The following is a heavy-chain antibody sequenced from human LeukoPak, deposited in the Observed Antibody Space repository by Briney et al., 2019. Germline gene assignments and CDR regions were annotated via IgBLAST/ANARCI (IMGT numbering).Heavy chain of an antibody. D-gene: IGHD2-2*02. J-gene: IGHJ6*02. CDR1: GGSISSSSYS. CDR3: ARLTQGWVCSSTNCYSDV. CDR2: MYYSGSA. V-gene: IGHV4-39*07. Sequence: SETLSLTCTVSGGSISSSSYSWGWIRQPPGKGLEWIGSMYYSGSAYYNPSLNSRLAISVDTSKDQFSLKLTSVTVADTAVYYCARLTQGWVCSSTNCYSDVWGQGTTVTVSS.